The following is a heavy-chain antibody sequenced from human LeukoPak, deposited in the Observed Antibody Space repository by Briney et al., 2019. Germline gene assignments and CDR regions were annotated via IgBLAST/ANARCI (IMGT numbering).Heavy chain of an antibody. J-gene: IGHJ6*02. D-gene: IGHD5-12*01. CDR3: AKRLRIESSIWNYYGMDV. CDR1: GFTFSTYA. CDR2: ISGSGDAT. Sequence: PGGSLRLSCAASGFTFSTYAMSWVRQTPGRGLEWVSVISGSGDATNYADSVKGRFTISRDNSKNLLYLEMYSLRADDTAIYYCAKRLRIESSIWNYYGMDVWGQGTTVSVSS. V-gene: IGHV3-23*01.